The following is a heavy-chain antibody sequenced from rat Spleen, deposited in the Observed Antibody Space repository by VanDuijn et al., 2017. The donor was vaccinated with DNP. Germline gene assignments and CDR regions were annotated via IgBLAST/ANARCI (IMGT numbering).Heavy chain of an antibody. D-gene: IGHD1-10*01. CDR1: GFSLTSYH. J-gene: IGHJ2*01. CDR3: TREREPYNNPYYFDY. CDR2: ISSGGKT. Sequence: QVQLKESGPGLVRPSETLSLTCTVSGFSLTSYHVSWVRQPPGKGLEWIAAISSGGKTYYNSALKSRLSISRDTSKSQVFLGMNSLQTEDTAIYFCTREREPYNNPYYFDYWGQGVMVTVSS. V-gene: IGHV2S12*01.